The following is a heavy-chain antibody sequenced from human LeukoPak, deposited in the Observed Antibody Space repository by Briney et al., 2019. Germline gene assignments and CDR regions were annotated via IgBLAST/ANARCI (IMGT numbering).Heavy chain of an antibody. V-gene: IGHV3-23*01. CDR1: GFTFSSYA. J-gene: IGHJ4*02. D-gene: IGHD5-12*01. CDR3: AKTSGYGYYFDY. CDR2: ISGSGGST. Sequence: GGSLRLSCAASGFTFSSYAMSWVRQAPGKGLEWVSAISGSGGSTYYADSVKGRFTISRDNSKNALYLQMNSLRAGDTAVYYCAKTSGYGYYFDYWGQGTLVTVSS.